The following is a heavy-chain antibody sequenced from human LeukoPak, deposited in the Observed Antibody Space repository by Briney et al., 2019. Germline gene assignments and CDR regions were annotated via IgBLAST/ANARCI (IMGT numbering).Heavy chain of an antibody. Sequence: GGSLRLSCAASGFTFINAWMGWVRRAPGKGLEWVGRIKSKTDRGTTDYAAPVKGRFTISRDDSKNTLYLQMYSLKTEDTAVYFCTTDGYGLGSLGVFDYWGQGTLVTVSS. V-gene: IGHV3-15*01. CDR1: GFTFINAW. CDR3: TTDGYGLGSLGVFDY. J-gene: IGHJ4*02. D-gene: IGHD3-10*01. CDR2: IKSKTDRGTT.